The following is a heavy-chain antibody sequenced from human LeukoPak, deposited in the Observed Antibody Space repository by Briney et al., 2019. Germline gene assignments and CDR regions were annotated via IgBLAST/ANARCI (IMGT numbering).Heavy chain of an antibody. J-gene: IGHJ4*02. CDR2: ISDDGSST. V-gene: IGHV3-74*01. CDR3: ARINREPGYSSDY. D-gene: IGHD5-18*01. CDR1: GFTVSSNY. Sequence: TGGSLRLSCAASGFTVSSNYMSWVRQAPGKGLVWVSRISDDGSSTSYADSVKGRFTISRANAKNTLYLQMNSLRAEDTAVYYCARINREPGYSSDYWGQGTLVTVSS.